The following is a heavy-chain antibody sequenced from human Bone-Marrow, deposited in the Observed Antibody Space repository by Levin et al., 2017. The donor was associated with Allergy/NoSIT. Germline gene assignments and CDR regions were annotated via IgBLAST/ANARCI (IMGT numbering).Heavy chain of an antibody. V-gene: IGHV1-58*02. Sequence: SVKVSCKASGFTFTSSAMQWVRQARGQRLEWIGWIVVGSGNTNYAQKFQERVTITRDMSTSTAYMELSSLRSEDTAVYYCAAVAANSDDAFDIWGQGTMVTVSS. D-gene: IGHD2-15*01. CDR1: GFTFTSSA. CDR3: AAVAANSDDAFDI. CDR2: IVVGSGNT. J-gene: IGHJ3*02.